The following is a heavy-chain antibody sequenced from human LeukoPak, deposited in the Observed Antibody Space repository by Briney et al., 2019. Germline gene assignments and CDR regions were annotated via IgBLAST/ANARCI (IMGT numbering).Heavy chain of an antibody. CDR2: INPNSGGT. Sequence: VASVKVSCKASGYTFTGYYMHWVRQAPGQGLEWMGWINPNSGGTNYAQKFQGRVTMTRDTSISTAYMELSSLRSEDTAVYYCARGNYPWDYYDSSGPVDYWGQGTLVTVSS. D-gene: IGHD3-22*01. J-gene: IGHJ4*02. CDR1: GYTFTGYY. V-gene: IGHV1-2*02. CDR3: ARGNYPWDYYDSSGPVDY.